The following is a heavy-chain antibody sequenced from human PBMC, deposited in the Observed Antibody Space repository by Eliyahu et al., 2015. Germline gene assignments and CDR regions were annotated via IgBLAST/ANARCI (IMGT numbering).Heavy chain of an antibody. V-gene: IGHV3-30*18. CDR1: XFPFGSYG. D-gene: IGHD4-23*01. Sequence: QXQLVESGGGVVQPGRSLRLSCAASXFPFGSYGMHWVRQAPGKGLEWVAVISYDGSNKYYADSVKGRFTISRDNSKNTLYLQMNSLRAEDTAVYYCAKEDGGKASFDIWGQGTMVTVSS. CDR2: ISYDGSNK. J-gene: IGHJ3*02. CDR3: AKEDGGKASFDI.